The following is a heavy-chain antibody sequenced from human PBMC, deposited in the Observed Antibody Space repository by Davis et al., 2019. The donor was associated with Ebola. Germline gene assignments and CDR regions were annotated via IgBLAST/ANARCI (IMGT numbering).Heavy chain of an antibody. CDR1: GGSISSYY. Sequence: PGGSLRLSCTVSGGSISSYYWSWIRQPPGKGLEWIGYIYYSGSTNYNPSLKSRVTISVDTSKNQFSLKLSSVTAADTAVYYCARDERAARPHGAYYYYGMDVWGQGTTVTVSS. CDR3: ARDERAARPHGAYYYYGMDV. J-gene: IGHJ6*02. V-gene: IGHV4-59*01. D-gene: IGHD6-6*01. CDR2: IYYSGST.